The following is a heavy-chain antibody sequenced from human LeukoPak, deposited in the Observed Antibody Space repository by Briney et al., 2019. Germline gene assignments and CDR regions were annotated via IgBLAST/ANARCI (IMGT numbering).Heavy chain of an antibody. Sequence: PSETLSLTCTVSGGSISSYYWSWIRQPPGKGLEWVGYIYYSGSTNYNPSLKSRVTISVDTSKNQFSLKLSSVTAADTAVYYCARHRNGELWFVDETGYFDYWGQGTLVTVSS. D-gene: IGHD5-18*01. CDR3: ARHRNGELWFVDETGYFDY. V-gene: IGHV4-59*08. CDR2: IYYSGST. J-gene: IGHJ4*02. CDR1: GGSISSYY.